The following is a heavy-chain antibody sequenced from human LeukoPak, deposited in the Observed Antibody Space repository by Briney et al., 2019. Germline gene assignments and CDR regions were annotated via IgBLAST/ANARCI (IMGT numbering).Heavy chain of an antibody. Sequence: PGGSLRLSCAASGFSLNDYYMSWIRQAPGKGLEWISYISFSGSTIYYADSVRGRFAISRDNAKNSLYLQMNSLRADDTALYYCARVSSGVEAIYYFDYSGQGTMVTVSS. V-gene: IGHV3-11*01. J-gene: IGHJ4*02. D-gene: IGHD2-21*01. CDR3: ARVSSGVEAIYYFDY. CDR2: ISFSGSTI. CDR1: GFSLNDYY.